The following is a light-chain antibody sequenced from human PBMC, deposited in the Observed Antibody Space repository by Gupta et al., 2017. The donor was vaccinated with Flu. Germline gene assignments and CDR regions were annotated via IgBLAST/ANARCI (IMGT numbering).Light chain of an antibody. CDR1: QSSGNY. V-gene: IGKV1D-16*01. CDR3: RQYRENPIT. Sequence: DCQMTQSPSSLSASVGDKVIITCRTSQSSGNYLGWYQQKPEKAPKSLIYGASSLQNGVPSRFSGSGFGTEFTLTISSLQPEDFGTYYCRQYRENPITFGQGTKLDIK. J-gene: IGKJ2*01. CDR2: GAS.